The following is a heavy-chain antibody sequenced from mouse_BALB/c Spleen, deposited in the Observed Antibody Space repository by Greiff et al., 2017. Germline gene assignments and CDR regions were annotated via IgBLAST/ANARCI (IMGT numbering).Heavy chain of an antibody. CDR3: LRQAMDY. V-gene: IGHV1-82*01. D-gene: IGHD3-2*01. CDR1: GYAFSSSW. J-gene: IGHJ4*01. CDR2: IYPGDGDT. Sequence: VQLQQSGPELVKPGASVKISCKASGYAFSSSWMNWVKQRPGQGLEWIGRIYPGDGDTNYNGKFKGKATLTADKSSSTAYMQLSSLTSVDSAVYFCLRQAMDYWGQGTSVTVSS.